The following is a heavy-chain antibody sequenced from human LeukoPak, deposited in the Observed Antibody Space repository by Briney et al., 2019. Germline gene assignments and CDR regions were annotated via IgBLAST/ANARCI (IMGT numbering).Heavy chain of an antibody. D-gene: IGHD3-3*01. V-gene: IGHV3-53*01. CDR3: ARIDTIFGVTIDY. Sequence: PGGSLRLSCAAPGFTVSNTYMTWVRQAPGKGLEWVSIIYSGGSTHYADSVKDRFTISRDNSKNTLYLQMNSLRTEDTALYYCARIDTIFGVTIDYWGQGTLVTVSS. CDR1: GFTVSNTY. J-gene: IGHJ4*02. CDR2: IYSGGST.